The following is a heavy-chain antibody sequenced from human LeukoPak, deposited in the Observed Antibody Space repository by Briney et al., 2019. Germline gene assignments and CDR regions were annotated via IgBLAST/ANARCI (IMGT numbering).Heavy chain of an antibody. CDR2: ISAYNGNT. J-gene: IGHJ3*02. Sequence: ASVKVSCKASGYTFTSYGISWVRQAPGQGLEWMGWISAYNGNTNYAQKLQGRVTMTTDTSTSTAYMELSSLRSEDTAVYYCARDKGIAVAGTNAFDIWGQGTMVTVSS. CDR3: ARDKGIAVAGTNAFDI. D-gene: IGHD6-19*01. CDR1: GYTFTSYG. V-gene: IGHV1-18*01.